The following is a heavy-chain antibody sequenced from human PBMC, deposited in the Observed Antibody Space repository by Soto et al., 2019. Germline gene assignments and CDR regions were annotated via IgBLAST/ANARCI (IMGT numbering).Heavy chain of an antibody. CDR3: ARGVIYASAEHSPVRFDP. Sequence: QVQLQQWGAGLLKPSETLSLTCAVYGGSFSGYYWSWIRQPPGKGLEWIGEINHSGSTNYNPSLTRRVAITVDTSKNQFSLKLSSVTAADTAVYYCARGVIYASAEHSPVRFDPWGQGTLVTVSS. CDR2: INHSGST. CDR1: GGSFSGYY. V-gene: IGHV4-34*01. J-gene: IGHJ5*02. D-gene: IGHD3-16*02.